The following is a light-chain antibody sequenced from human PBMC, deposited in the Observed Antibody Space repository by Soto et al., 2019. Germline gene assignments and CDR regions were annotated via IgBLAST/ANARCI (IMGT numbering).Light chain of an antibody. CDR1: SSDVGGYNY. Sequence: QSALTQPASVSGSPGQSITISCTGTSSDVGGYNYVSWYQQHPGKAPKLMIYDVSNRPSGVSNRFSGSKSGNTASLTISGLQAEDKADYYCSSYTSSSTLLDVFGTGTKVTVL. V-gene: IGLV2-14*01. J-gene: IGLJ1*01. CDR3: SSYTSSSTLLDV. CDR2: DVS.